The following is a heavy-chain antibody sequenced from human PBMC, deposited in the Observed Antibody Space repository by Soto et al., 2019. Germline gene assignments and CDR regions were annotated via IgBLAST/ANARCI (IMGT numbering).Heavy chain of an antibody. CDR2: INWNGGST. D-gene: IGHD4-4*01. V-gene: IGHV3-20*04. CDR3: ARSPRFIDYSNYGQTPSPPPPRYGMDV. Sequence: PGGSLRLSCAASGFSFDDYGMSWVRQAPGKGLEWVSGINWNGGSTGYADSVKGRFTISRDNAKNSLYLQMNSLRAEDTALYYCARSPRFIDYSNYGQTPSPPPPRYGMDVWGQGTTVTVSS. CDR1: GFSFDDYG. J-gene: IGHJ6*02.